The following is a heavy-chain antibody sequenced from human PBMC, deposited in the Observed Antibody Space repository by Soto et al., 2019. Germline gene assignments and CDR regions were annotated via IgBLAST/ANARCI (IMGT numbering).Heavy chain of an antibody. V-gene: IGHV4-34*08. CDR1: GGTFSGYY. J-gene: IGHJ4*02. D-gene: IGHD1-26*01. CDR2: INHSGST. Sequence: PSYTLSLTCAVYGGTFSGYYCSWIRQTPGKGLEWIGEINHSGSTNYNPSLKSRVTISVDTSKNQFSLKLSSVTAADTAVYYCEGGGSVGSAWEYWGKGSSVTVSS. CDR3: EGGGSVGSAWEY.